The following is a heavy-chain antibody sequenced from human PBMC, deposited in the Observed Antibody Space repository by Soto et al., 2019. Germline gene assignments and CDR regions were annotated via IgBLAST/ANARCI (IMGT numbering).Heavy chain of an antibody. D-gene: IGHD1-26*01. CDR1: GGSISSSSYY. CDR3: ARRTVGGKGMDV. J-gene: IGHJ6*04. Sequence: PSETLSLTCTVSGGSISSSSYYWGWIRQPPGKGLEWIGSIYYSGSTYYNPSLKSRVTISVDTSKNQFSLKLSSVTAADTAVYYCARRTVGGKGMDVWGKGTRVTV. V-gene: IGHV4-39*01. CDR2: IYYSGST.